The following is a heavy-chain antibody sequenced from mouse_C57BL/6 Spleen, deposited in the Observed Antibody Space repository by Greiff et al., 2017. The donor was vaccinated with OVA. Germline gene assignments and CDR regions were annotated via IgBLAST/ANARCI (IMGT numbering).Heavy chain of an antibody. CDR2: IWRGGST. V-gene: IGHV2-5*01. D-gene: IGHD2-2*01. J-gene: IGHJ1*03. CDR1: GFSLTSYG. CDR3: AKNPLYYGYDEGYWYFDV. Sequence: QVQLKESGPGLVQPSQSLSITCTVSGFSLTSYGVHWVRQSPGKGLEWLGVIWRGGSTDYNAAFMSRLSITKDNSKSQVFFKMNSLQADHTAIYYCAKNPLYYGYDEGYWYFDVWGTGTTVTVSS.